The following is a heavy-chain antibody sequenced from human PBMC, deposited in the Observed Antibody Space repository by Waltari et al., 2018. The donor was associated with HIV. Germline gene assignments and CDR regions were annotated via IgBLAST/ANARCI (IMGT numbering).Heavy chain of an antibody. J-gene: IGHJ4*02. D-gene: IGHD5-18*01. CDR1: GGSISSSSYY. CDR3: ARRGYSYGSKFDY. CDR2: TYYSGST. V-gene: IGHV4-39*01. Sequence: QLQLQESGPGLVKPSETLSLTCTVSGGSISSSSYYWGWIRQPPGKGLEWIGSTYYSGSTDYNPSLKSRVTIAVETSKHQFALKLSSVTAADTAVYYCARRGYSYGSKFDYWGQGTLVTVSS.